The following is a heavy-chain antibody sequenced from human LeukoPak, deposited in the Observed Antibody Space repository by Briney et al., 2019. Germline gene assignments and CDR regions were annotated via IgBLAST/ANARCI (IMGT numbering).Heavy chain of an antibody. CDR2: IYYSGST. J-gene: IGHJ4*02. D-gene: IGHD3-22*01. CDR3: ARAKTYYYDSSGYYAPGWFDY. CDR1: GGSISSGSYY. V-gene: IGHV4-61*01. Sequence: SQTLSLTCTVSGGSISSGSYYWSWIRQPPGKGLEWIGYIYYSGSTNYNPSLKSRVTMSVDTSKNQFSLKLSSVTAADTAVYYCARAKTYYYDSSGYYAPGWFDYWGQGTLVTVSS.